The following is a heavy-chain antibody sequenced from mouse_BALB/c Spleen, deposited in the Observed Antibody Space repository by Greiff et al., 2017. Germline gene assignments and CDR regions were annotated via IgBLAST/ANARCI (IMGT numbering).Heavy chain of an antibody. CDR2: ISDGGSYT. CDR3: ARAYYGNSIDY. V-gene: IGHV5-4*02. D-gene: IGHD2-10*01. Sequence: EVKLMESGGGLVKPGGSLKLSCAASGFTFSDYYMYWVRQTPEKRLEWVATISDGGSYTYYPDSVKGRFTISRDNAKNTLYLQMSSLKSEDTAMYYCARAYYGNSIDYWGQGTTLTVSS. J-gene: IGHJ2*01. CDR1: GFTFSDYY.